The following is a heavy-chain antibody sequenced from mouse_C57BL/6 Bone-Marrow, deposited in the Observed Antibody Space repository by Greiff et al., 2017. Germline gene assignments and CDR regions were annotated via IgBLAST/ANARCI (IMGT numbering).Heavy chain of an antibody. J-gene: IGHJ2*01. CDR2: INPYNGGT. CDR3: AREYLDY. CDR1: GYTFTDYY. V-gene: IGHV1-19*01. D-gene: IGHD2-10*02. Sequence: DVKLQESGPVLVKPGASVKMSCKASGYTFTDYYMNWVKQSHGKSLEWIGVINPYNGGTSYNQKFKGKATLTVDKSSSTAYMELNSLTSEDSAVYYCAREYLDYWGQGTTLTVSS.